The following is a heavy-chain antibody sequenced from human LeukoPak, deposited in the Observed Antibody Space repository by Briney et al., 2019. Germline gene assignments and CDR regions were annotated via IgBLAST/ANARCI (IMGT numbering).Heavy chain of an antibody. CDR2: ISSSSSYI. Sequence: GGSLRLSCAAYGFTFSGYSMNWVRQAPGKGLEWVSSISSSSSYIYYADSVKGRFTISRDNAKNSLYLQMNSLRADDTAVYYCARGEVVTAIPQYFQHWGQGTLVTVSS. D-gene: IGHD2-21*02. V-gene: IGHV3-21*01. J-gene: IGHJ1*01. CDR3: ARGEVVTAIPQYFQH. CDR1: GFTFSGYS.